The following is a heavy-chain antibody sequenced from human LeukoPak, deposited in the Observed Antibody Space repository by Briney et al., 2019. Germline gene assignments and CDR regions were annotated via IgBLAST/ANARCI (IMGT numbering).Heavy chain of an antibody. CDR3: ARVSYYDSSGYYYGYFQH. D-gene: IGHD3-22*01. CDR2: IYTSGST. Sequence: SETLSLTCTVSGDSISSYYWSWIRQPAGKGLEWIGRIYTSGSTNYNPSLKSRVTISVDTSKNQFSLKLSSVTAADTAVYYCARVSYYDSSGYYYGYFQHWGQGTLVTVSS. CDR1: GDSISSYY. J-gene: IGHJ1*01. V-gene: IGHV4-4*07.